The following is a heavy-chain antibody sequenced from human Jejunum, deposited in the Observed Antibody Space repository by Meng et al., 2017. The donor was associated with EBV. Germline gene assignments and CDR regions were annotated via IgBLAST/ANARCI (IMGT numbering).Heavy chain of an antibody. CDR1: GDTISTYF. CDR2: IQFDGNK. D-gene: IGHD3-10*01. V-gene: IGHV4-59*01. CDR3: ARDVRHTHGSTFSY. J-gene: IGHJ4*02. Sequence: QVQLQESGPGLVKPPETLYLTCTVSGDTISTYFWSWLRQPSGKGLEWIGYIQFDGNKYYNTSLKSRVSMSIDTSKNQFSLNLSSVTAADTAVYYCARDVRHTHGSTFSYWRQGNLVTVSS.